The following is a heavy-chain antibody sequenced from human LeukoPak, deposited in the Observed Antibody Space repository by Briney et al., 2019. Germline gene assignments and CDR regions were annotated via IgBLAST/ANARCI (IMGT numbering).Heavy chain of an antibody. J-gene: IGHJ3*02. D-gene: IGHD1-1*01. V-gene: IGHV3-48*03. CDR2: ISSSGSTK. CDR1: GCTFSSYE. Sequence: GGSLRLSCAASGCTFSSYEIIWLRQAPGRGLEWVSYISSSGSTKYYADSVKGRFTISRDNAKNSLSLQMNSLRAEDTAVYYCARENERMEGTEAFDIWGQGTMVTVSS. CDR3: ARENERMEGTEAFDI.